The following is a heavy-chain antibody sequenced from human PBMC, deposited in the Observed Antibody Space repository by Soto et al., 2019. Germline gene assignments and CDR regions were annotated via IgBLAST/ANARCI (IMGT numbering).Heavy chain of an antibody. V-gene: IGHV4-59*08. CDR2: IYYSGST. Sequence: PSETLSLTCTVSGASISSYYWSWIRQPPGKGLEWIGCIYYSGSTHYNPSLKSRVTISVDTSKNQFSLKVSSVTAADTAVYYCATLRGLGEVSPYFDSWGQGLMVTV. CDR3: ATLRGLGEVSPYFDS. J-gene: IGHJ4*02. D-gene: IGHD3-10*01. CDR1: GASISSYY.